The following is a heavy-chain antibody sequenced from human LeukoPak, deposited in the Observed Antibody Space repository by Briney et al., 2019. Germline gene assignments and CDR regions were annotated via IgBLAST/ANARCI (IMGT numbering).Heavy chain of an antibody. V-gene: IGHV1-8*01. D-gene: IGHD6-13*01. CDR3: ARGRREQQLVQFY. Sequence: GASVKVSCKASGYTFTSYDINWVRQATGQGLAWMGWMNPNSGNTGYAQKFQGRVTMTRNTSISTAYMELSSLRSEDTAVYYCARGRREQQLVQFYWGQGTLVTVSS. J-gene: IGHJ4*02. CDR1: GYTFTSYD. CDR2: MNPNSGNT.